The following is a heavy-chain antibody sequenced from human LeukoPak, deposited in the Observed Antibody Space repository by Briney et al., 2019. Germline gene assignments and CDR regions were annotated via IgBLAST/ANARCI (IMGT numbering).Heavy chain of an antibody. CDR1: GFTFSSNA. V-gene: IGHV3-23*01. CDR3: AIAVGWGGYDAFDV. Sequence: GGSLRLSCAASGFTFSSNAMSWVRQAPGKGLEWVSAIRGSGGSTYYADSVKGRFTITRDNSKNTLYVQMDSLRAEDTAVYYCAIAVGWGGYDAFDVWGQGTMVIVSS. D-gene: IGHD3-16*01. J-gene: IGHJ3*01. CDR2: IRGSGGST.